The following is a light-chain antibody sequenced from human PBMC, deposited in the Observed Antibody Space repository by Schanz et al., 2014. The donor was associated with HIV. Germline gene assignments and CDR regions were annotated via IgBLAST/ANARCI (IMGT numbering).Light chain of an antibody. J-gene: IGLJ1*01. V-gene: IGLV2-14*01. CDR2: DVN. CDR1: RSDVGGYKY. Sequence: QSALTQPASVSGSPGQSITISCTGTRSDVGGYKYVSWYQQHPGKAPKLMIYDVNNRPSGVSNRFSGSKSGITASLTISGLQPEDEADYYCNSYSHSNTYVFGSGTKLTVL. CDR3: NSYSHSNTYV.